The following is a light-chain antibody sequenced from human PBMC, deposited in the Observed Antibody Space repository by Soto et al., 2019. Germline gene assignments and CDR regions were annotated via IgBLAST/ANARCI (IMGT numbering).Light chain of an antibody. Sequence: IARTGTRSDVGAYNYVSWYQQHPGKAPKLMISDVTHRPSGVSDRFSGSKSGNTASLTISGLQAEDEADYYCSSFTSRITFVFGTGTKVTVL. CDR1: RSDVGAYNY. CDR2: DVT. V-gene: IGLV2-14*03. J-gene: IGLJ1*01. CDR3: SSFTSRITFV.